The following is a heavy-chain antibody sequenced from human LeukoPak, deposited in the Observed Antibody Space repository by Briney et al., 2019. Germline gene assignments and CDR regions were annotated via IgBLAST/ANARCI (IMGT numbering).Heavy chain of an antibody. J-gene: IGHJ6*02. V-gene: IGHV3-9*01. CDR3: AKDIAGSDNYYYYGMDV. Sequence: GRSLRLSCAASGITFDDYAMHWVRQAPGKGLEWVSGISWNSGSIGYADSVKGRFTISRDNAKNSLYLQMNSLGAEDTALYYCAKDIAGSDNYYYYGMDVWGRGTTVTVSS. CDR1: GITFDDYA. D-gene: IGHD3-10*01. CDR2: ISWNSGSI.